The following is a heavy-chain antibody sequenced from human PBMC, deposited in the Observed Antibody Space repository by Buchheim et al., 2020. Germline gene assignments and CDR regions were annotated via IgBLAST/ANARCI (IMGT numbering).Heavy chain of an antibody. CDR2: IRNSGTYT. CDR3: VRERGYCSGGSCQTYYFDY. CDR1: GFSLSDYY. Sequence: QVQLVESGGGLVKPGGSLRLSCIASGFSLSDYYMRWIRQAPGKGLEWVSRIRNSGTYTDYADSVRGRFTISRDNAKNSLFLQMNNLRDEDTAVYYCVRERGYCSGGSCQTYYFDYWGQGTL. J-gene: IGHJ4*02. D-gene: IGHD2-15*01. V-gene: IGHV3-11*06.